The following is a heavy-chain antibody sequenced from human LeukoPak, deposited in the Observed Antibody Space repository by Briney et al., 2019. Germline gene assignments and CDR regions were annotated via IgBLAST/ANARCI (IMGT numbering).Heavy chain of an antibody. V-gene: IGHV1-2*02. CDR3: ARDIVVVPAPPKVIDY. CDR1: GYTFTGYY. Sequence: ASVKVPCKASGYTFTGYYMHWVRQAPGQGLEWMGWINPNSGGTNYAQKFQGRVTMTRDTPISTAYMELSRLRSDDTAVYYCARDIVVVPAPPKVIDYWGQGTLVTVSS. J-gene: IGHJ4*02. CDR2: INPNSGGT. D-gene: IGHD2-2*01.